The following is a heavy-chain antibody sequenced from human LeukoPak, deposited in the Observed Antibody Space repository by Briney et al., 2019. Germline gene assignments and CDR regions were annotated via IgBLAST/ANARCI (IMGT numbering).Heavy chain of an antibody. Sequence: SETLSLTCVVSGGSVSSDNYYWSWIRQPPGKGLEWIGYIYYSGSTNYNPSLKSRVTISVDTSKNQFSLKLSSVTAADTAVYYCTRASGGYRLLDYWGQGTLVTVSS. J-gene: IGHJ4*02. CDR1: GGSVSSDNYY. V-gene: IGHV4-61*01. D-gene: IGHD5-12*01. CDR3: TRASGGYRLLDY. CDR2: IYYSGST.